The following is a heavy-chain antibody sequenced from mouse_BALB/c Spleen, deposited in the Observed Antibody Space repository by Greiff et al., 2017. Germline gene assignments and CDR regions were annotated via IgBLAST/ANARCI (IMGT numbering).Heavy chain of an antibody. Sequence: EVKLMESGPSLVKPSQTLSLTCSVTGDSITSGYWNWIRKFPGNTLEYMGYISYSGSTYYNPSLKSRISITRDTSKNQYYLQLNSVTTEDTATYYCARRWTTGSWFAYWGQGTLVTVSA. CDR2: ISYSGST. CDR3: ARRWTTGSWFAY. V-gene: IGHV3-8*02. D-gene: IGHD1-1*02. CDR1: GDSITSGY. J-gene: IGHJ3*01.